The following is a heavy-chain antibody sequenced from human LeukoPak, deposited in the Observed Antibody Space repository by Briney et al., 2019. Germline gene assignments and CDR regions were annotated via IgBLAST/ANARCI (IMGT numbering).Heavy chain of an antibody. CDR1: GFTFRSYG. J-gene: IGHJ4*02. Sequence: QTGGSLRLSCAASGFTFRSYGMSWVRQAPGKGLEWVSGISGSGDSTYYADSVKGRFTISRDNSKNTLYLQMNSLRAEDTAVYYCARRSGIAVAGAFDYWGQGTLVTVSS. D-gene: IGHD6-19*01. CDR3: ARRSGIAVAGAFDY. CDR2: ISGSGDST. V-gene: IGHV3-23*01.